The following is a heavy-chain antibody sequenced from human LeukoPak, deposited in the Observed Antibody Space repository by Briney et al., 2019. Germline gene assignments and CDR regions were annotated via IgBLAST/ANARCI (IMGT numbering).Heavy chain of an antibody. CDR3: ARGTHKWELGNRFDY. CDR1: GFTFSSNY. V-gene: IGHV3-53*01. Sequence: GGSLRLSCAASGFTFSSNYMSWVRQAPGKGLEWVSVIYAGGSTYYADSVKGRLTISRDNSKNTLYLQMNSLRAEDTAVYYCARGTHKWELGNRFDYWGQGTLVTVSS. CDR2: IYAGGST. D-gene: IGHD1-26*01. J-gene: IGHJ4*02.